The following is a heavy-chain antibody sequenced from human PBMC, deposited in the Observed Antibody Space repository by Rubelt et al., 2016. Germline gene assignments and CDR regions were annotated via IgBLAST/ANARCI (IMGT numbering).Heavy chain of an antibody. CDR1: GGSISSSSW. D-gene: IGHD6-19*01. CDR2: IYHSGST. CDR3: ARRIAVAGRGFGWFDP. V-gene: IGHV4-4*02. J-gene: IGHJ5*02. Sequence: VRHSGALSLTCAVSGGSISSSSWWSWVRQPPGKGLEWIGEIYHSGSTNYNPSLKSRVTISVDKSKNQFSLKLSSVTAADTAVYYCARRIAVAGRGFGWFDPWGQGTLVTVSS.